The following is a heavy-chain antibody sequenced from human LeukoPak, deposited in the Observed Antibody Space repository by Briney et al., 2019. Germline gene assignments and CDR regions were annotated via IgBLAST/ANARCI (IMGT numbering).Heavy chain of an antibody. J-gene: IGHJ4*02. Sequence: SETLSLTCAVSGASISGSGYYLGWIRQPPGKGLEWIGNIYYTGSTYYNASLQSRVPISIDMSKNQFSLRLSSVTAADTAMYYCVKSGGYGLIDYWGQGPLVTVSS. D-gene: IGHD6-19*01. CDR2: IYYTGST. CDR3: VKSGGYGLIDY. CDR1: GASISGSGYY. V-gene: IGHV4-39*01.